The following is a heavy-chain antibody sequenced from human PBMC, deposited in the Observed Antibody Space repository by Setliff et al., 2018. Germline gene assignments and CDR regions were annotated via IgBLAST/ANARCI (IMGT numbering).Heavy chain of an antibody. D-gene: IGHD3-22*01. CDR1: GGSISSHY. J-gene: IGHJ4*02. V-gene: IGHV4-59*11. Sequence: PSETLSLTCTVSGGSISSHYWSWIQQPPGKGLEWIGSIYYSGSTNYNPSLKSRVTISVDTSKNQFSLKLSSVTAADTAVYYCARESSSGWHGDYWGQGTLVTVSS. CDR3: ARESSSGWHGDY. CDR2: IYYSGST.